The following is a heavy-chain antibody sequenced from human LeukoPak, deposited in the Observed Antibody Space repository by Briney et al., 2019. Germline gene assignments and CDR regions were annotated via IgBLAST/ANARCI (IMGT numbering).Heavy chain of an antibody. V-gene: IGHV3-23*01. CDR1: GFTFSNYA. CDR3: ARDFAYRRLDY. J-gene: IGHJ4*02. D-gene: IGHD1-26*01. CDR2: ISGSGGST. Sequence: GGSLRLSCAASGFTFSNYAMSWVRQAPGKGLEWVSVISGSGGSTSYADSVKGRFTISRDNSKNTLYLQMNSLRAEDTAVYYCARDFAYRRLDYWGQGTLVTVSS.